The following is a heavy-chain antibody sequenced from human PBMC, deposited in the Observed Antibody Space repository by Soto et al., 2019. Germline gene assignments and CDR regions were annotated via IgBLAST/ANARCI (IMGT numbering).Heavy chain of an antibody. V-gene: IGHV3-21*01. CDR3: ASLGYCSGGSCPGAFDI. D-gene: IGHD2-15*01. Sequence: GGSLSISCAPSGFSFSSYSMNWPRQAAEKGLEWVSSISSSSSYIYYADSVKGRFTISRDNAKNSLYLQMNSLRAEDTAVYYCASLGYCSGGSCPGAFDIWGQGTMVTVSS. CDR1: GFSFSSYS. J-gene: IGHJ3*02. CDR2: ISSSSSYI.